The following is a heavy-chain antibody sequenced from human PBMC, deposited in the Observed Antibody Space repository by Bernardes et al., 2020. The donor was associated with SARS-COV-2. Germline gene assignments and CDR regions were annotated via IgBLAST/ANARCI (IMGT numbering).Heavy chain of an antibody. J-gene: IGHJ4*02. D-gene: IGHD2-8*01. CDR3: ASQNGY. V-gene: IGHV4-39*01. Sequence: SATLTLTCSVSGGSISSSIYYWAWIRQPKGKGLEWVGSIYYTGSTYYNPSLKSRVTISVDKSKNQFSLKLSSVTAADTAVYYCASQNGYWGQGTLVTVSS. CDR2: IYYTGST. CDR1: GGSISSSIYY.